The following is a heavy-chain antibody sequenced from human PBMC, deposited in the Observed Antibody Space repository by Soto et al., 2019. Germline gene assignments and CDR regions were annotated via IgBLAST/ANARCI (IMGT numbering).Heavy chain of an antibody. J-gene: IGHJ4*02. CDR3: ATMGSPATGLYFFDY. V-gene: IGHV4-30-4*01. CDR2: ISYSGST. Sequence: SETLSLTCTVSGGSISSGNYYWSWIRQPPGKGLEWIGFISYSGSTYYSTSLKSRVTISVDTSKSQFSLNLSFVTAADTSVYYCATMGSPATGLYFFDYWGQGSLVTVSS. D-gene: IGHD2-15*01. CDR1: GGSISSGNYY.